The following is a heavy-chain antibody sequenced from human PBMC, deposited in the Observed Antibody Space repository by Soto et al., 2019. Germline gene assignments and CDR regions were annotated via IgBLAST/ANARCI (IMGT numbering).Heavy chain of an antibody. D-gene: IGHD3-3*01. CDR3: ARIFKKEYYYYYYMDV. CDR2: ISAYNGNT. V-gene: IGHV1-18*01. J-gene: IGHJ6*03. CDR1: GYTFTSYG. Sequence: SSVKVSCKASGYTFTSYGISWVRQAPGQGLEWMGWISAYNGNTNYAQKLQGRVTMTTDTSTSTAYMELRSLRSDDTAVYYCARIFKKEYYYYYYMDVWGKGTTVTVSS.